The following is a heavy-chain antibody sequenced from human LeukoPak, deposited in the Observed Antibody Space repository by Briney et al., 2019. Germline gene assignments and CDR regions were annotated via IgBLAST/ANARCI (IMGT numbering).Heavy chain of an antibody. V-gene: IGHV4-59*08. CDR3: ARFPYSNYDNSDY. Sequence: SETLSLTCAVYGGSFSGYYWSWIRQPPGKGLEWIGYIYYSGSTNYNPSLKSRVTISVDTSKNQFSLKLSSVTAADTAVYYCARFPYSNYDNSDYWGQGTLVTVSS. D-gene: IGHD4-11*01. CDR1: GGSFSGYY. CDR2: IYYSGST. J-gene: IGHJ4*02.